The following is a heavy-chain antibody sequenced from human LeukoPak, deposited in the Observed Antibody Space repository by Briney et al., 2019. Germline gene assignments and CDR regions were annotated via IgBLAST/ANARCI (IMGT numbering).Heavy chain of an antibody. CDR1: GGSIRSGTYH. V-gene: IGHV4-61*09. CDR3: VRERIQVWVKVFDY. Sequence: SETLSLTCSVSGGSIRSGTYHWTWIRQPAGKGLEWIGHISSNENTNYNPSLQSRVTISLDTSKNQFSLRLTSVTAADTAVYYCVRERIQVWVKVFDYWGQGALVAVSS. J-gene: IGHJ4*02. CDR2: ISSNENT. D-gene: IGHD5-18*01.